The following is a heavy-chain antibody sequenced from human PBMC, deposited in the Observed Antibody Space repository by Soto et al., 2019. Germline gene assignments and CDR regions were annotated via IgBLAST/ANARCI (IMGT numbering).Heavy chain of an antibody. D-gene: IGHD3-22*01. J-gene: IGHJ3*02. Sequence: QVQLVESAGGVVQPGKSLRLSCAASGFSFSSYGMHWVRQAPGKGLEWVAVIWYDGSNEDYADSVKGRFAISRDNSKNTLYLQMNSLRADDTAVYYCARDRDYYDNSGYALDIWGQGTVVTVSS. CDR1: GFSFSSYG. CDR3: ARDRDYYDNSGYALDI. V-gene: IGHV3-33*01. CDR2: IWYDGSNE.